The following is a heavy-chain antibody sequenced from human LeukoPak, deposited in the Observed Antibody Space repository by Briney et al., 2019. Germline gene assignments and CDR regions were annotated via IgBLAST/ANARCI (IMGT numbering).Heavy chain of an antibody. D-gene: IGHD3-3*01. CDR3: ASTWYPVTIFGVVIDYYYGMDV. V-gene: IGHV4-31*03. CDR2: IYYSGST. Sequence: SQTLSLTCTVSGGSISSGGYYWSWIRQHPGKGLEWIVYIYYSGSTYYNPSLKSRVTISVDTSKNQFSLKLSSVTAADTAVYYCASTWYPVTIFGVVIDYYYGMDVWGQGTTVTVSS. J-gene: IGHJ6*02. CDR1: GGSISSGGYY.